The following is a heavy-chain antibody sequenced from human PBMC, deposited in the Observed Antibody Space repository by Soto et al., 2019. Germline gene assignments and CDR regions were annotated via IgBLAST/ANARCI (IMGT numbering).Heavy chain of an antibody. CDR1: GFTFSSYA. CDR3: ARDLDFSFDY. Sequence: GGSLRLSCAASGFTFSSYAMSWVRQAPGKGLEWISYIRDSDSTIYYADSVKGRFTISRDNAKNSLYLQMNSLRAEDTALYYCARDLDFSFDYWGQGTLVTVSS. CDR2: IRDSDSTI. V-gene: IGHV3-48*01. J-gene: IGHJ4*02.